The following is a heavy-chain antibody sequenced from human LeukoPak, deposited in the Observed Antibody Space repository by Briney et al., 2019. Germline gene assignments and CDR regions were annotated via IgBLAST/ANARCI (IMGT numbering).Heavy chain of an antibody. CDR2: ISSSSSYI. CDR1: GFTFSSYS. D-gene: IGHD6-19*01. J-gene: IGHJ4*02. Sequence: GGSLRLSCAASGFTFSSYSMNWVRQAPGKGLEWVSSISSSSSYIYYADSVKGRFTISRDNSKNTLYLQMNSLRAEDTAVYYCAKEGRSGWYSDYFDYWGQGTLVTVSS. V-gene: IGHV3-21*04. CDR3: AKEGRSGWYSDYFDY.